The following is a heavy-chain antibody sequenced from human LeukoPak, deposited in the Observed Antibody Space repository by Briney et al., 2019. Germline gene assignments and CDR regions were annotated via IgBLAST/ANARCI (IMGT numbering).Heavy chain of an antibody. J-gene: IGHJ4*02. D-gene: IGHD6-25*01. CDR3: ARDAWAFSGRYYFDY. CDR1: GFTFSDYY. V-gene: IGHV3-11*01. Sequence: GGSLRLSCAACGFTFSDYYMSWIRQAPGKGLEWVSYISSSGSTIYYADSVKGRFTISRDNAKNSLYLQMNSLRAEDTAVYYCARDAWAFSGRYYFDYWGQGTLVTVSS. CDR2: ISSSGSTI.